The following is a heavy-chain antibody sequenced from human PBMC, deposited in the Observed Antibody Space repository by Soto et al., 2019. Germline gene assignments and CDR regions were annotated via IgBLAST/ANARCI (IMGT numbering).Heavy chain of an antibody. Sequence: PGGSLRLSCAASGFTFSSYSMNWVRQAPGKGLEWVSSISSSSSYIYYADSVKGRFTISRDNAKNSLYLQMNSLRAEDTAVYYCARDFRNNWNHNYYYYGMDVWGQGTTVTVSS. D-gene: IGHD1-20*01. V-gene: IGHV3-21*01. CDR2: ISSSSSYI. CDR3: ARDFRNNWNHNYYYYGMDV. J-gene: IGHJ6*02. CDR1: GFTFSSYS.